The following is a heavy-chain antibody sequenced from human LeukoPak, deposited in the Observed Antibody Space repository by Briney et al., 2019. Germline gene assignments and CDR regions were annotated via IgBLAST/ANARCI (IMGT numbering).Heavy chain of an antibody. CDR2: FGPQVGET. Sequence: ASVKVSCKVSGSTLTKISIDWLRQAPGKGLECMGTFGPQVGETIHSQKLQGRLKMTADTSTDTAYMEMSSLQSEDTAVYYCATGTMVYEYWGQGTLVTVSS. CDR1: GSTLTKIS. V-gene: IGHV1-24*01. J-gene: IGHJ4*02. CDR3: ATGTMVYEY. D-gene: IGHD3-10*01.